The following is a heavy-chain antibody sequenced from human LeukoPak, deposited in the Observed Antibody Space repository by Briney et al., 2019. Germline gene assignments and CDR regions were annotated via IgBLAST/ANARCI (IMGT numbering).Heavy chain of an antibody. CDR1: GFTFSSYD. CDR2: IGTAGDT. V-gene: IGHV3-13*01. Sequence: GGSLRLSCAASGFTFSSYDMHWVRQATGKRLEWVSTIGTAGDTYYLDSVKGRFTISRENAKNSLYLQMNSLTAGDTAVYYCARGGHFGYSYGGYYYMDIWGKGTTVIVSS. J-gene: IGHJ6*03. D-gene: IGHD5-18*01. CDR3: ARGGHFGYSYGGYYYMDI.